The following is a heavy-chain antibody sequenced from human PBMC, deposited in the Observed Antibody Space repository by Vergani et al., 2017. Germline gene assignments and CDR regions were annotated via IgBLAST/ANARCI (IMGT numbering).Heavy chain of an antibody. D-gene: IGHD2-2*02. V-gene: IGHV1-46*01. CDR3: ARGGLVVPAAISAFDI. CDR2: INPSGGST. J-gene: IGHJ3*02. CDR1: GYTFTSYY. Sequence: QLVQSGPEVKKPGASVKVSCKASGYTFTSYYMHWVRQAPGQGLEWMGIINPSGGSTSYAQKFQGRGTMTRDTSTSTVYMELSSLRSEDTAVYYCARGGLVVPAAISAFDIWGQGTMVTVSS.